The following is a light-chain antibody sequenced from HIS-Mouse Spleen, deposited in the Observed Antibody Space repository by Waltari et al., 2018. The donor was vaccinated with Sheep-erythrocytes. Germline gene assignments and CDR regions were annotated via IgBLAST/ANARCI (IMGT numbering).Light chain of an antibody. CDR1: SSDVGGYHY. CDR2: AVS. CDR3: SSYAGSNNWV. Sequence: QSALTQPPSASGSPGQSVTISCTGTSSDVGGYHYVYWYQHPPGKAPKLMIYAVSKRPSGVPDRFSGSKSGNTASLTVSGLQAEDEADYYCSSYAGSNNWVFGGGTKLTVL. V-gene: IGLV2-8*01. J-gene: IGLJ3*02.